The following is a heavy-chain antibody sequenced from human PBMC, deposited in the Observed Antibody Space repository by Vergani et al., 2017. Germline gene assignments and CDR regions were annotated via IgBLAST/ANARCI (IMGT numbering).Heavy chain of an antibody. Sequence: QVQLVESGGGVVQPGRSLRLSCAASGFTFSSYAMHWVRQAPGKGLEWVAVISYDGSNKYYADSVKGRFTISRDNSKNTLYLQMNSLRAEDTAVYYCARDGDDFWSGYCRVIGYYFDYWGQGTLVTVSS. CDR3: ARDGDDFWSGYCRVIGYYFDY. J-gene: IGHJ4*02. V-gene: IGHV3-30-3*01. D-gene: IGHD3-3*01. CDR1: GFTFSSYA. CDR2: ISYDGSNK.